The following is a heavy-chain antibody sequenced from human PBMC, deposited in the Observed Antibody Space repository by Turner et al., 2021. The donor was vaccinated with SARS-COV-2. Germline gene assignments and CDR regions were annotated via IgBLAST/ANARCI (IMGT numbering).Heavy chain of an antibody. CDR3: AKDEGVFTGYGNFDY. CDR1: GCTFSNYD. V-gene: IGHV3-23*01. J-gene: IGHJ4*02. Sequence: ELQLLESGGGLVQPGESLRLSCAASGCTFSNYDMSWLRQAPGKGQEWVSSINTRGDSPFFADSVKGRFTISRDNSKKTLFLQMTSLRAEDTAVYYCAKDEGVFTGYGNFDYWGQGTLVTVSS. D-gene: IGHD5-12*01. CDR2: INTRGDSP.